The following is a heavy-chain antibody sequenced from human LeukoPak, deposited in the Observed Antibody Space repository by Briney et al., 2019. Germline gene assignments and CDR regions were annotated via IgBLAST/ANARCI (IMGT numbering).Heavy chain of an antibody. D-gene: IGHD3-22*01. J-gene: IGHJ5*02. V-gene: IGHV4-59*01. CDR2: IYYSGST. CDR3: ARGRIYDSSGYDP. CDR1: GGSISSYY. Sequence: SETLSLTCTVSGGSISSYYWSWIRQPPGNGLEWIGYIYYSGSTNYNPSLKSRVTISVVTSKNQFSLKLSSVTAADTAVYYCARGRIYDSSGYDPWGQGTLVTVSS.